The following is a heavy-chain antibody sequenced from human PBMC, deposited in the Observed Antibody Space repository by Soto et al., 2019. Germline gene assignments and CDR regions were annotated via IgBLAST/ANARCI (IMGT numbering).Heavy chain of an antibody. J-gene: IGHJ6*02. CDR3: ARDLLDIEPYYYYGMDV. D-gene: IGHD5-12*01. V-gene: IGHV3-33*01. Sequence: GGSLRLSCAASGFTFSSYGMHWVRQAPGKGLEWVAVIWYDGSNKYYADSVKGRFTISRDNSKNTLYLQMNSLRAEDTAVYYCARDLLDIEPYYYYGMDVWGQGTTVTVSS. CDR1: GFTFSSYG. CDR2: IWYDGSNK.